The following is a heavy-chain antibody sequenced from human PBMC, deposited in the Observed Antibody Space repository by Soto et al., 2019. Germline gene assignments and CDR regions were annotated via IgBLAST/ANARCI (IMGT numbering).Heavy chain of an antibody. CDR1: GFTFRSFT. D-gene: IGHD6-13*01. Sequence: EVQLVESGGGLVKPGGSLRLSCAASGFTFRSFTMNWVRQAPGKGLEWVSTISSNSAYIYYTDALRGRFTSSRDNAKNSLHLRKNSLRAEDTAVYYCTRDASRDSSARGWFDPWGPGTLVTVSS. V-gene: IGHV3-21*02. CDR3: TRDASRDSSARGWFDP. J-gene: IGHJ5*02. CDR2: ISSNSAYI.